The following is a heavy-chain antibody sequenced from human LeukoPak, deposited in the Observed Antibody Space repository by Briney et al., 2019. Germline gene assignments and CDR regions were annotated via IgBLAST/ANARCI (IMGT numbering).Heavy chain of an antibody. CDR1: GGSISSYY. V-gene: IGHV4-4*07. J-gene: IGHJ6*02. CDR3: ARDWGIEAMGGHFYYYGMDV. Sequence: SETLSLICTVSGGSISSYYWSWVRQPAGKGLEWIGRFYISGSRKYNPSLKSRVTMSVDTSNNQFSLELTSVTAADTAVYYCARDWGIEAMGGHFYYYGMDVWGQGTTVTVS. D-gene: IGHD6-13*01. CDR2: FYISGSR.